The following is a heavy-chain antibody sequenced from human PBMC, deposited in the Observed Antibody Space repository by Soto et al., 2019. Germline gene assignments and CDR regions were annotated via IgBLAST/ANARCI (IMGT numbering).Heavy chain of an antibody. D-gene: IGHD3-16*01. CDR2: ISDDGSRT. CDR3: VKGGWLDF. V-gene: IGHV3-23*01. Sequence: EVQLLESGGGLVQPGGSLRLSCAASGFSFSTFEMSWVRQAPGRGLEWVSFISDDGSRTYYADAVKGRFTISRDNSKHTLYLRMNSLTAEETAVYACVKGGWLDFWGQGILVTVSS. J-gene: IGHJ5*01. CDR1: GFSFSTFE.